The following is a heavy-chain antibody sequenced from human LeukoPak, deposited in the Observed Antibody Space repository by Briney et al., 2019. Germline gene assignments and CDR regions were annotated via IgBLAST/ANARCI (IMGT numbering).Heavy chain of an antibody. CDR3: ARDVDTAMVSSVYYYYGMDV. Sequence: GASVKVSCKASGYTFTSYYMHWVRQAPGQGLEWMGIINPSGGSTSYAQKFQGRDTMTRDTSTSTVYMELSSLRSEDTAVYYCARDVDTAMVSSVYYYYGMDVWGQGTTVTVSS. CDR1: GYTFTSYY. V-gene: IGHV1-46*01. CDR2: INPSGGST. D-gene: IGHD5-18*01. J-gene: IGHJ6*02.